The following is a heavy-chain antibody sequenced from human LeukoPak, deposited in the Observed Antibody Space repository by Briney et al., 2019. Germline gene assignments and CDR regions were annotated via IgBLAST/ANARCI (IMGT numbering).Heavy chain of an antibody. CDR1: GGSFSGYY. Sequence: KPSETLSLTCAVYGGSFSGYYWSWIRQPPGKGLEWIGEINHSGSTNYNPSLKSRVTISVDTSKDQFSLKLSSVTAADTAVYYCARARKVQFRQWLIPNSNPWEYYFDYWGQGTLVTVSS. J-gene: IGHJ4*02. V-gene: IGHV4-34*01. CDR3: ARARKVQFRQWLIPNSNPWEYYFDY. CDR2: INHSGST. D-gene: IGHD6-19*01.